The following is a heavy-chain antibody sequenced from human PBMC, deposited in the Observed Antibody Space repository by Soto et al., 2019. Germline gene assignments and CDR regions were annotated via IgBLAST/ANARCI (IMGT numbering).Heavy chain of an antibody. V-gene: IGHV4-30-4*01. J-gene: IGHJ4*02. CDR2: IYYSGST. CDR3: AREGVAATYFDY. D-gene: IGHD2-15*01. Sequence: PSETLSLTCTVSGGSISSGDYYWSWIRQPPGKGLEWIGYIYYSGSTYYNPSLKSRVTISVDTSKNQFSLKLSSVTAADTAVYYCAREGVAATYFDYWGQGTLVTVSS. CDR1: GGSISSGDYY.